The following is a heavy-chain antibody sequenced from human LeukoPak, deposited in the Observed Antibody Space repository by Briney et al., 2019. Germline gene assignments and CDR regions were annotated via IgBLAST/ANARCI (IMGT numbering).Heavy chain of an antibody. CDR2: INWNSGTI. Sequence: PGRSLRLSCAASGFNFNDYGMHWVRHAPGKGLEWVSGINWNSGTIGYADSVKGRFTISRDRAKSSLYLQMNSLRREDTALYYCAKDGGQQNVGVDYWGQGTLVTVSS. J-gene: IGHJ4*02. CDR3: AKDGGQQNVGVDY. CDR1: GFNFNDYG. D-gene: IGHD3-16*01. V-gene: IGHV3-9*01.